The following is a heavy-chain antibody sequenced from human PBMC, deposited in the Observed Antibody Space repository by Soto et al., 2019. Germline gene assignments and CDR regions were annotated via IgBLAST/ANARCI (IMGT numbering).Heavy chain of an antibody. CDR1: GYSFTSYW. D-gene: IGHD3-10*01. Sequence: PGESLKISCKGSGYSFTSYWIGWVRQMPGKGLEWMGIIYPGDSDTRYSPSFQGQVTISADKSISTAEDTAVYYCARGRGGFPLRFDPWGQGFLVTVSS. V-gene: IGHV5-51*01. CDR3: RFDP. CDR2: IYPGDSDT. J-gene: IGHJ5*02.